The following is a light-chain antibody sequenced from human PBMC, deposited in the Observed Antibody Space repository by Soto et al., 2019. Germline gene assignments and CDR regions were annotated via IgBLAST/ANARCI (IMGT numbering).Light chain of an antibody. V-gene: IGKV2-28*01. J-gene: IGKJ1*01. Sequence: DIVMTQSPVSLPVTPGEPASISCRSSQSLLHTHGHNSLDWFLRTPGQSPQLLISLGSNRASGVPGRFSGSGAGTDFTLKSSRVEAEDVGVYYCMQALQSWTFGQGTKVDIK. CDR2: LGS. CDR1: QSLLHTHGHNS. CDR3: MQALQSWT.